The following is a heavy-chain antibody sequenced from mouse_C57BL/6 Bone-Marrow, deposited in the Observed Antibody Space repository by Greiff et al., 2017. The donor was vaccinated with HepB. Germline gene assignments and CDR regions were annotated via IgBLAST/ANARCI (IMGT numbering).Heavy chain of an antibody. CDR2: IRLKSDNYAT. CDR3: TGQADYYGSSSYFDY. Sequence: EVKLVESGGGLVQPGGSMKLSCVASGFTFSNYWMNWVRQSPEKGLEWVAQIRLKSDNYATHYAESVKGRFTISRDDSKSSVYLQMNNLRAEDTGIYYCTGQADYYGSSSYFDYWGQGTTLTVSS. J-gene: IGHJ2*01. V-gene: IGHV6-3*01. D-gene: IGHD1-1*01. CDR1: GFTFSNYW.